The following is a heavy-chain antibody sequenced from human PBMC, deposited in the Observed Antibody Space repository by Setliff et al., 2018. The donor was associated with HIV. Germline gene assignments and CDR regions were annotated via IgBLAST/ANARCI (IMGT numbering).Heavy chain of an antibody. Sequence: KTGGSLRLSCTGSGFIFSNAWMSWVRQAPGKGLEWVGRIKSKAYGGTTEYAASVKGRFTVSRDDSKSIAYLQMNSLKTEDTAVYYCTRDTSRLPIYYDSSGYYLRGDYYYGMDVWGQGTTVTVSS. CDR3: TRDTSRLPIYYDSSGYYLRGDYYYGMDV. J-gene: IGHJ6*02. D-gene: IGHD3-22*01. CDR1: GFIFSNAW. CDR2: IKSKAYGGTT. V-gene: IGHV3-15*01.